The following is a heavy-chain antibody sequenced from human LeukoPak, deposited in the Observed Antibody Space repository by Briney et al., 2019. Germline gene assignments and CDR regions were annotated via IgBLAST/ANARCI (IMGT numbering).Heavy chain of an antibody. CDR3: ARAGNIRFDY. CDR1: GFIFRSYG. V-gene: IGHV3-23*01. J-gene: IGHJ4*02. Sequence: GGSLRLSCAASGFIFRSYGMSWVRQAPGKGLEWVSGFSGSGGSTYYADSLKGRFTISRDNSKSTLYLQMNSLRAEDTAVYYCARAGNIRFDYWGQGTLVTVSS. D-gene: IGHD2/OR15-2a*01. CDR2: FSGSGGST.